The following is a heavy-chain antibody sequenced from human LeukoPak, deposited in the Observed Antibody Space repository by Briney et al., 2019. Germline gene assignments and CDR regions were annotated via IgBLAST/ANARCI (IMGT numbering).Heavy chain of an antibody. V-gene: IGHV3-7*01. CDR3: ARGNGFIIDY. CDR1: GFTLSSNW. D-gene: IGHD2-8*01. Sequence: PGGSRRLSCAASGFTLSSNWMNWVRQAPGKGLEWVAIIKQDGSEKYYVDSVKGRFAISRDNAKNSLYLQMNSLRAEDTAVYYCARGNGFIIDYWGQGTLVTVSS. CDR2: IKQDGSEK. J-gene: IGHJ4*02.